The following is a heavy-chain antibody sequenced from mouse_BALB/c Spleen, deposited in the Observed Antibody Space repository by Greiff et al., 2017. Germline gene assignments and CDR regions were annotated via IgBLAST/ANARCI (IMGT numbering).Heavy chain of an antibody. CDR3: ASSYYDYPFAY. CDR2: IDPANGNT. J-gene: IGHJ3*01. D-gene: IGHD2-4*01. CDR1: GFNIKDTY. V-gene: IGHV14-3*02. Sequence: VHVKQSGAELVKPGASVKLSCTASGFNIKDTYMHWVKQRPEQGLEWIGRIDPANGNTKYDPKFQGKATITADTSSNTAYLQLSSLTSEDTAVYYCASSYYDYPFAYWGQGTLVTVSA.